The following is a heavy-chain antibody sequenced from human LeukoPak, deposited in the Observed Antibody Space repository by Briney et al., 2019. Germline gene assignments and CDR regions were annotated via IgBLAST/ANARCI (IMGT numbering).Heavy chain of an antibody. CDR2: IYDSGST. Sequence: SETLSLTCSVSGASISSYYWGWIRQPPGKGLEWIGHIYDSGSTKYNPSLKSRVTISVDTSKNQFSLTLSSVTAADTAVYYCAAHTAGRGSGYWGQGILVAVSS. D-gene: IGHD5-12*01. CDR3: AAHTAGRGSGY. J-gene: IGHJ4*02. V-gene: IGHV4-59*08. CDR1: GASISSYY.